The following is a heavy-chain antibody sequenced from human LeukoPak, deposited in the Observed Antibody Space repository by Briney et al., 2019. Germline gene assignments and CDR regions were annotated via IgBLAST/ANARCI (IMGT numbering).Heavy chain of an antibody. D-gene: IGHD1-1*01. Sequence: ASVKVSCKASGYTFTSYAMHWVRQAPGQRLEWMGWINAGNGNTKYSQKFQGRATITRDTSASTAYMELSSLRSEDTAVYYCAREGTPVQLERERYYYYGMDVWGKGTTVTVSS. CDR2: INAGNGNT. CDR1: GYTFTSYA. V-gene: IGHV1-3*01. J-gene: IGHJ6*04. CDR3: AREGTPVQLERERYYYYGMDV.